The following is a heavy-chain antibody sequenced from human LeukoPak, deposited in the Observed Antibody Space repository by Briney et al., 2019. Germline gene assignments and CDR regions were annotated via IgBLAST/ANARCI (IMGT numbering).Heavy chain of an antibody. V-gene: IGHV4-34*01. J-gene: IGHJ4*02. CDR2: INHSGST. CDR1: GGSFSGYY. CDR3: ASFHYDSSGYLDY. D-gene: IGHD3-22*01. Sequence: PSETLSLTCAVYGGSFSGYYWSWIRQPPGKGLEWIGEINHSGSTNYNPSLKSRVTISVDTSKNQFSLKLSSVTAADTAVYYCASFHYDSSGYLDYWGQGTLVTVSS.